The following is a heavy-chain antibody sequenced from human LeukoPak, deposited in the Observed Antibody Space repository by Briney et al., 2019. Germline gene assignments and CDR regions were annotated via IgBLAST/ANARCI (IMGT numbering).Heavy chain of an antibody. J-gene: IGHJ4*02. D-gene: IGHD4-17*01. CDR3: ARMTTVTYFDY. CDR1: GGSFSTHY. Sequence: PSETLSLTCTVSGGSFSTHYWSWIRQPPGRGLEWIGYIYYSGSTNYNPSLKSRVTISVDTSKNQFSLKLSSVTAADTAVYYCARMTTVTYFDYWGQGTLVTVSS. CDR2: IYYSGST. V-gene: IGHV4-59*11.